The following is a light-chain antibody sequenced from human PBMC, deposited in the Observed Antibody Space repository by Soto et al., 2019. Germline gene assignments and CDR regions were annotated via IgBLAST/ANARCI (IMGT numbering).Light chain of an antibody. CDR1: QSVSNN. CDR2: GAS. CDR3: QQYNNWWT. Sequence: DIVMTQSPATLSASPGERATLSCRASQSVSNNLAWYHQKPGQAPRLLIYGASTRATGIPARFSGSGSGTELTLTISSLQPEDFAVYYCQQYNNWWTFGQGTKVEIK. V-gene: IGKV3-15*01. J-gene: IGKJ1*01.